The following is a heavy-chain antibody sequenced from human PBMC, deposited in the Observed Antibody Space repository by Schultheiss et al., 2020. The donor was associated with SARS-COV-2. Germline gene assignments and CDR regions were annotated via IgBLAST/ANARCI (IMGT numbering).Heavy chain of an antibody. V-gene: IGHV4-61*02. CDR1: GGSISSGSYY. J-gene: IGHJ4*02. CDR2: IYTSGST. Sequence: LRLSCTVSGGSISSGSYYWSWIRQPAGKGLEWIGRIYTSGSTNYNPSLKSRVTISVDTSKNQFSLKLSSVTAADTAVYYCAGLVYGDYVGYYFDYWGQGTLVTVSS. CDR3: AGLVYGDYVGYYFDY. D-gene: IGHD4-17*01.